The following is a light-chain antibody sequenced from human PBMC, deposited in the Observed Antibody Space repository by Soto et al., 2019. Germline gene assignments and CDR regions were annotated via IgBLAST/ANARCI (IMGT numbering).Light chain of an antibody. J-gene: IGKJ5*01. Sequence: DIQMXQSPSSLSASVGDRVTITCQASQDITXYLNWYQQKPGKAPRLLLYDASSFETGVPSRFSGSGSGTDFTFTISSLQPEDIATYYCQHYDHLPITFGQGTRLEIK. V-gene: IGKV1-33*01. CDR2: DAS. CDR1: QDITXY. CDR3: QHYDHLPIT.